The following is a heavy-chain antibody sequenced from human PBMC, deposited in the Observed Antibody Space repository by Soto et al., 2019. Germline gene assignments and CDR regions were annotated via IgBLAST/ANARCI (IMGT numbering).Heavy chain of an antibody. Sequence: SETLSLTCTVSGGSISSGVYCWSWIRQHPGKGLEWIGYIDYSGSTYYNPSLKSRVTISVDTSKNQFSLKLSSVTAADTAVYYCARGDMVRGVNVHYYYGMDVSGQGTTVTVSS. D-gene: IGHD3-10*01. V-gene: IGHV4-31*03. CDR3: ARGDMVRGVNVHYYYGMDV. CDR1: GGSISSGVYC. CDR2: IDYSGST. J-gene: IGHJ6*02.